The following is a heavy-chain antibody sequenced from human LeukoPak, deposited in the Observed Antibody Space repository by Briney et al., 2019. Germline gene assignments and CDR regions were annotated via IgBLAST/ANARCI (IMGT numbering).Heavy chain of an antibody. D-gene: IGHD1-7*01. V-gene: IGHV3-53*01. CDR2: IYSGGST. CDR1: GFTVSSNY. J-gene: IGHJ4*02. CDR3: ARVTYNWNWDY. Sequence: GGSLRLSCAASGFTVSSNYMSWVRQAPGKGLEWVSVIYSGGSTYYADSVKGRFTISRDNSKNTLYLQMNSLRAEDTAVYYCARVTYNWNWDYWGQGTLVTVSS.